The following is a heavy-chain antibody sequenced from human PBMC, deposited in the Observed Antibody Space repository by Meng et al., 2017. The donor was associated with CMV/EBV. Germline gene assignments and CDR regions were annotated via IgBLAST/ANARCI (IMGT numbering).Heavy chain of an antibody. J-gene: IGHJ3*02. Sequence: GESLKISCAASGFTFSSYGMHWVRQAPGKGLEWVANIKQDGSEKYYVDSVKGRFTISRDNAKNSLYLQMNSLRAEDTAVYYCARNLIYCSSTSCYEGGAFDIWGQGTMVTVSS. D-gene: IGHD2-2*01. CDR3: ARNLIYCSSTSCYEGGAFDI. CDR1: GFTFSSYG. CDR2: IKQDGSEK. V-gene: IGHV3-7*01.